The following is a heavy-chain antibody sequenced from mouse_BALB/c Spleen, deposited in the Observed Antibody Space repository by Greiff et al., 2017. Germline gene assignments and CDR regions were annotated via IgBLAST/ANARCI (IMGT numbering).Heavy chain of an antibody. CDR1: GFTFSSYT. D-gene: IGHD1-1*01. J-gene: IGHJ4*01. CDR3: ARHYYGSSYYAMDY. Sequence: EVNLVESGGGLVQPGGSLKLSCAASGFTFSSYTMSWVRQTPEKRLEWVAHISNGGGSTYYPDTVKGRFTISRDNAKNTLYLQMSSLKSEDTAMYYCARHYYGSSYYAMDYWGQGTSVTVSS. CDR2: ISNGGGST. V-gene: IGHV5-12-2*01.